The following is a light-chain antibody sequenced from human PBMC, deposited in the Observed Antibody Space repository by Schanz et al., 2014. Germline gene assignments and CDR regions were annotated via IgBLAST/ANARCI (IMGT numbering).Light chain of an antibody. CDR3: QSYDSSLSGPWV. CDR2: DVS. V-gene: IGLV2-11*01. J-gene: IGLJ3*02. CDR1: SSDVGGYNY. Sequence: QSALTQPRSVSGSPGQSVTISCTGTSSDVGGYNYVSWYQQHPGKAPKVMIYDVSERPSGVPDRFSGSKSGNTASLTISGLQAEDEADYYCQSYDSSLSGPWVFGGGTKLTVL.